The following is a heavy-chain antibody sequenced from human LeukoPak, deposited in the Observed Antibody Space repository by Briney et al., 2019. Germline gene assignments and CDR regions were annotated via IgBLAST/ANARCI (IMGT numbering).Heavy chain of an antibody. J-gene: IGHJ4*02. CDR1: GGTFSSYA. CDR2: IIPIFGTA. D-gene: IGHD2-2*01. V-gene: IGHV1-69*05. Sequence: SVKVSCKASGGTFSSYAISWVRQAPGQGLEWIGGIIPIFGTANYAQKFQGRVTITTDESTSTAYMELSSLRSEDTAVYYCARAPFQSAGVIVPAAMRYFDYWGQGTLVTVSS. CDR3: ARAPFQSAGVIVPAAMRYFDY.